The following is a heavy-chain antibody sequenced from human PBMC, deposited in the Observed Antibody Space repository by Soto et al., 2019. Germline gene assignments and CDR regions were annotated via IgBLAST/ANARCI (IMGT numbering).Heavy chain of an antibody. D-gene: IGHD3-10*01. Sequence: EVQLLESGGGLVQPGGSLRLSCAASGFTFSSYAMSWVRQAPGKGLEWVSAISGSGGSTYYADSVKGRFTISRDNSKNPLYLQMNSLGAGGTAVYYCAKASGWFGEFDYWGQGTLVTVSS. CDR2: ISGSGGST. V-gene: IGHV3-23*01. CDR3: AKASGWFGEFDY. J-gene: IGHJ4*02. CDR1: GFTFSSYA.